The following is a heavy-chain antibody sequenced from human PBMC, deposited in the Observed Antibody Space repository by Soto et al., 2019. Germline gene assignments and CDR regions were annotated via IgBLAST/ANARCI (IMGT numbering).Heavy chain of an antibody. CDR3: AKEEYRSESSGHYIDY. Sequence: GGSLRLSCVASGFTFNSYAMSWVRQAPGKGLEWVSAIIRSGVSTYYADSVKGRFTISRDNSKNTLYLQMNSLRVEDTAVYYCAKEEYRSESSGHYIDYWGKGPLVTVSS. CDR1: GFTFNSYA. J-gene: IGHJ4*02. D-gene: IGHD3-22*01. CDR2: IIRSGVST. V-gene: IGHV3-23*01.